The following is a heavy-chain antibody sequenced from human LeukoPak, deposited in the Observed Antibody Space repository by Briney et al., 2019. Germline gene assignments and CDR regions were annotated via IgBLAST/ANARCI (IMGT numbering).Heavy chain of an antibody. CDR2: INPNSGGT. V-gene: IGHV1-2*06. CDR1: GYTFTGYY. D-gene: IGHD3-10*01. Sequence: ASVKVTCKASGYTFTGYYMHWVRQAPGQGLELMGRINPNSGGTNYAQKFQGRVTMTRDTSISTAYMELSRLRSDDTAVYYCARVYYYGSGSYYNVNPYYFDYWGQGTLVTVSS. J-gene: IGHJ4*02. CDR3: ARVYYYGSGSYYNVNPYYFDY.